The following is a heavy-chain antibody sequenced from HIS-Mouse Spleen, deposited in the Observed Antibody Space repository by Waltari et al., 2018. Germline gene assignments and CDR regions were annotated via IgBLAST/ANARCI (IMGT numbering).Heavy chain of an antibody. CDR3: AREIPYSSSWYDWYFDL. CDR1: GGSIGSSRYY. CDR2: IYYSGST. V-gene: IGHV4-39*07. Sequence: QLQLQESGPGLVKPSETLSLTCTVPGGSIGSSRYYWGWIRHPPGKGLGWIGSIYYSGSTYYNPALKSRVTISVDTSKNQFSLKLSSVTAADTAVYYCAREIPYSSSWYDWYFDLWGRGTLVTVSS. D-gene: IGHD6-13*01. J-gene: IGHJ2*01.